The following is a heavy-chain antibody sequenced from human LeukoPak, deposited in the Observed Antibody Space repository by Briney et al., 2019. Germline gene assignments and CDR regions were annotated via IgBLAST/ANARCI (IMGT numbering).Heavy chain of an antibody. D-gene: IGHD6-13*01. V-gene: IGHV1-8*02. CDR3: ARGRYRSSWYPFDY. J-gene: IGHJ4*02. Sequence: GASVKVSCKASGYTFTSYAMHWVRQAPGQGLEWMGWMSGNSGDAGYAQKFQGRVTMTRNTSISTAYMELSSLRSEDTAVYYCARGRYRSSWYPFDYWGQGTLVTVSS. CDR1: GYTFTSYA. CDR2: MSGNSGDA.